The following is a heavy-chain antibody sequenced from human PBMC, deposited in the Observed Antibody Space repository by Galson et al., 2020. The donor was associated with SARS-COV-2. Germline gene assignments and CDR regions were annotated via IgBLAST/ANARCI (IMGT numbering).Heavy chain of an antibody. CDR2: IYYSGST. J-gene: IGHJ4*02. D-gene: IGHD6-6*01. V-gene: IGHV4-59*08. Sequence: SETLSLTCTVSGGSINSYYWSWIRQPPGKGLEWIGYIYYSGSTNYNPSLKSRVTISIDPSKNQFSLKLSSVTAADSAVYYCARYTTSSVAFDFWGQGTLVTVAS. CDR3: ARYTTSSVAFDF. CDR1: GGSINSYY.